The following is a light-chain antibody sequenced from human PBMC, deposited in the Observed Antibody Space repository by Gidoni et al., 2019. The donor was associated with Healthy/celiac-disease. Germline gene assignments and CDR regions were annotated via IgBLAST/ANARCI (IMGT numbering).Light chain of an antibody. CDR2: GAS. J-gene: IGKJ4*01. CDR3: QQYNNWPPGLT. V-gene: IGKV3-15*01. CDR1: QSVSSN. Sequence: ELVMPQSPATPSVSPGERATLSCRASQSVSSNLAWYQQKPGQAPRLLIYGASTRATGIPARFSGSGSGTEFTLTISSLQSEDFAVYYCQQYNNWPPGLTFGGGTKVEIK.